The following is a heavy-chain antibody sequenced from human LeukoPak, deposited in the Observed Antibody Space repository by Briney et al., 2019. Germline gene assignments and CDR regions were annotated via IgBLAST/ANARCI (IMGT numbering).Heavy chain of an antibody. V-gene: IGHV4-61*02. J-gene: IGHJ3*02. CDR1: GCSISSGSYY. CDR2: IYTSGST. CDR3: ARAYYDSSGYYPDGFDI. Sequence: SQTLSLTCTVSGCSISSGSYYWSWLRQPAGKGLEWIGRIYTSGSTNYNPSLKSRVTISVDTSKNQFSLKLSSVTAADTAVYYCARAYYDSSGYYPDGFDIWGQGTMVTVSS. D-gene: IGHD3-22*01.